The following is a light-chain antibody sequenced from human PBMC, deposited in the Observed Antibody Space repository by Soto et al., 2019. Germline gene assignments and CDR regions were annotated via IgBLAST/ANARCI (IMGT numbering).Light chain of an antibody. J-gene: IGKJ3*01. V-gene: IGKV3-15*01. CDR1: QSVSSN. Sequence: EIGMTQSPATLSVAPGERATLSCRASQSVSSNLAWYQQKPGQAPRLLIYGASTRATGIPARFIGSGSGTECTLTISSLQSEYFAVYYCQQYNNWPPFTFGPGTKVDIK. CDR2: GAS. CDR3: QQYNNWPPFT.